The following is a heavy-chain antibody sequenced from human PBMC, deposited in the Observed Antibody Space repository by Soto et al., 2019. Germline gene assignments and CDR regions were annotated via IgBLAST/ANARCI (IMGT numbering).Heavy chain of an antibody. Sequence: LRLSCAASGFTFSSYAMSWVRQAPGKGLEWVSAISGSGGSTYYADSVKGRFTISRDNSKNTLYLQMNSLRAEDTAVYYCAKKGAIAVAGTLFDYWGQGTLVTVSS. CDR2: ISGSGGST. CDR3: AKKGAIAVAGTLFDY. CDR1: GFTFSSYA. D-gene: IGHD6-19*01. V-gene: IGHV3-23*01. J-gene: IGHJ4*02.